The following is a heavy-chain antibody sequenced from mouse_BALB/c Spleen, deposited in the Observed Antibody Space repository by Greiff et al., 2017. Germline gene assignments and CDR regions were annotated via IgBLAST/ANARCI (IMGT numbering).Heavy chain of an antibody. CDR2: ISYSGST. CDR1: GYSITSDYA. Sequence: VQLKESGPGLVKPSQSLSLTCTVTGYSITSDYAWNWIRQFPGNKLEWMGYISYSGSTSYNPSLKSRISITRDTSKNQFFLQLNSVTTEDTATYYCAREGFDYDVGPYAMDYWGQGTSVTVSS. D-gene: IGHD2-4*01. V-gene: IGHV3-2*02. CDR3: AREGFDYDVGPYAMDY. J-gene: IGHJ4*01.